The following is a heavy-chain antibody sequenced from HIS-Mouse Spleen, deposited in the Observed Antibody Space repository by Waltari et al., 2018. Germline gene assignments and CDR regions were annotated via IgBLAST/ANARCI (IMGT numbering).Heavy chain of an antibody. Sequence: LQLQASGPGLVKPSETLSLTCTFSGRSIRSLSYYWGWLRQPPGKGLEWIGSIYYSGSTYYNPSLKSRVTISVDTSKNQFSLKLSSVTAADTAVYYCAREIPYSSSWYDWYFDLWGRGTLVTVSS. V-gene: IGHV4-39*07. CDR3: AREIPYSSSWYDWYFDL. CDR1: GRSIRSLSYY. D-gene: IGHD6-13*01. CDR2: IYYSGST. J-gene: IGHJ2*01.